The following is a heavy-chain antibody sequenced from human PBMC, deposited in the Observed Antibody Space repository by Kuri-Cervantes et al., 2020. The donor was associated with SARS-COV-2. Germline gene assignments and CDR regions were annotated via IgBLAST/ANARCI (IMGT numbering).Heavy chain of an antibody. CDR3: TRGDFWSGYYLDY. D-gene: IGHD3-3*01. V-gene: IGHV3-49*04. Sequence: GESLKISCAASGFTFGDYAMSWVRQAPGKGLEWVGFIRSKAYGGTTEYAASVKGRFTISRDDSKSIAYLQMNSLKTEDTAVYHCTRGDFWSGYYLDYWGQGTLVTVSS. CDR2: IRSKAYGGTT. J-gene: IGHJ4*02. CDR1: GFTFGDYA.